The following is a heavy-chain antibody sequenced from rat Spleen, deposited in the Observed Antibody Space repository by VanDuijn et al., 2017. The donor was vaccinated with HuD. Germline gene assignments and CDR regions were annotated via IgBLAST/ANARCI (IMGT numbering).Heavy chain of an antibody. CDR3: AKDMSRTIAARSYWYFDF. J-gene: IGHJ1*01. CDR2: ISPSGGST. D-gene: IGHD1-2*01. CDR1: GFTFSDYY. Sequence: EVQLVESGGGLVQPGRSMKLSCAASGFTFSDYYMAWVRQAPKKGLEWVASISPSGGSTYYRDSVKGRFTISRDNAKSTLYLQMESLRSEDTATYYCAKDMSRTIAARSYWYFDFWGPGTMVTVSS. V-gene: IGHV5-25*01.